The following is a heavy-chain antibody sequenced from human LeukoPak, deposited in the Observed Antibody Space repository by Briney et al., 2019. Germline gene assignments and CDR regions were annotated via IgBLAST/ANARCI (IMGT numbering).Heavy chain of an antibody. CDR3: ARVNPYCGGDCYPTPDNNWFDP. D-gene: IGHD2-21*02. CDR1: GGSISSSSYY. Sequence: SETLSLTCTVSGGSISSSSYYWGWVRQPPGKGREWHGSIYYSGSTYYNLSLKSRVTISVDTSKNQFSLKLSSVTAADTAVYYCARVNPYCGGDCYPTPDNNWFDPWGQGTLVTVSS. CDR2: IYYSGST. V-gene: IGHV4-39*01. J-gene: IGHJ5*02.